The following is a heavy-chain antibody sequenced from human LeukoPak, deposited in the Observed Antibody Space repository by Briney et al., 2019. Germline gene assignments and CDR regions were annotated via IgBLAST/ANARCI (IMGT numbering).Heavy chain of an antibody. CDR1: GFTVSGDY. CDR2: IHIDGST. V-gene: IGHV3-66*01. Sequence: GGSLRLSCAASGFTVSGDYMNWVRQAPGKGLEWVSVIHIDGSTYYADSVKGRFTISRGNFQNTLYLQMNSLRVEDTAVYYCARDRPYGGKGDFEYWGQGTLVTVSS. CDR3: ARDRPYGGKGDFEY. J-gene: IGHJ4*02. D-gene: IGHD4-23*01.